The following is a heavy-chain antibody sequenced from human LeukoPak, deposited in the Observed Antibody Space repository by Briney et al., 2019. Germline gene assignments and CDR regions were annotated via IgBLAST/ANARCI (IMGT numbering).Heavy chain of an antibody. V-gene: IGHV3-33*08. CDR2: IWYDGSKK. CDR3: ARDLTGYFDY. CDR1: GFTFSSYS. J-gene: IGHJ4*02. Sequence: GGSLRLSCAASGFTFSSYSMNWVRQAPGKGLEWVAIIWYDGSKKYYADSVKGRFSISRDNSKNTLYLQMNSLRAEDTAVYYCARDLTGYFDYWGQGTLVTVSS. D-gene: IGHD3-16*01.